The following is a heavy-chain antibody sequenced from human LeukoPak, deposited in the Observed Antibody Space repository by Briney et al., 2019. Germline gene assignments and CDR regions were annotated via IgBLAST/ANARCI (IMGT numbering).Heavy chain of an antibody. Sequence: GGSLRLSCAASGFTFSSYSMNWVRQAPGKGLEWVSYISSSSSTIYYADSVKGRFTISRDNAKNSLYLQMNSLRDEDTAVYYCAKVEQYSHYVLGYFDYWGQGTLVTVSS. CDR3: AKVEQYSHYVLGYFDY. V-gene: IGHV3-48*02. J-gene: IGHJ4*02. CDR2: ISSSSSTI. CDR1: GFTFSSYS. D-gene: IGHD4-11*01.